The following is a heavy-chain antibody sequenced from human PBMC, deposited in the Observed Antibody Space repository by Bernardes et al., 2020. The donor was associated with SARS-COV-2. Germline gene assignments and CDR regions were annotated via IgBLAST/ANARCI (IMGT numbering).Heavy chain of an antibody. J-gene: IGHJ3*01. V-gene: IGHV3-21*01. D-gene: IGHD3-9*01. CDR1: GFTLSNYL. Sequence: GGSLRLSCVASGFTLSNYLFSWFRQAPGKGLEWVSSIPSAGTYIYYGDSVRGRFTTSRDNTRTSVFLQMERLRAEDTAVYYCARDVGATDWRFGFDVWGPGTMVHVSS. CDR2: IPSAGTYI. CDR3: ARDVGATDWRFGFDV.